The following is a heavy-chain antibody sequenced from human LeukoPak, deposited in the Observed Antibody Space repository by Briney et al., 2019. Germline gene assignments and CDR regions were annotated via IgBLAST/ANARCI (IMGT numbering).Heavy chain of an antibody. CDR1: GFTFSSYE. D-gene: IGHD1-26*01. V-gene: IGHV3-48*03. Sequence: GGSLRLSCAASGFTFSSYEMNWVRQAPGKGLEWVLYISSSGSTIYYADSVKGRFTISRDNAKNSLYLQMNSLRAEDTAVYYCARELVGAYWGNWFDPWGQGTLVTVSS. CDR3: ARELVGAYWGNWFDP. CDR2: ISSSGSTI. J-gene: IGHJ5*02.